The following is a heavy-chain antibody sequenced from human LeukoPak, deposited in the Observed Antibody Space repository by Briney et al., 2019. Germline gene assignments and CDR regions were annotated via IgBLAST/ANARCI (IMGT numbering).Heavy chain of an antibody. CDR2: ISNNGGYT. CDR3: AKQLGYCSDGSCYFPY. Sequence: GGSLRLSCAASGFTFSSSAMSWVRQAPGKGLEWVSAISNNGGYTYYADSVQGRFTISRGNSKSTLCLQMNSLRAEDTAVYYCAKQLGYCSDGSCYFPYWGQGTLVTVSS. J-gene: IGHJ4*02. CDR1: GFTFSSSA. V-gene: IGHV3-23*01. D-gene: IGHD2-15*01.